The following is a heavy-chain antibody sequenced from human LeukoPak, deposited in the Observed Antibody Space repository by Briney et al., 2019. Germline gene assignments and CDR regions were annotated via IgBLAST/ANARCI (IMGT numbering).Heavy chain of an antibody. Sequence: GSLRLSCAASGFTFSSYWMSWVRQPPGKGLEWIGEINHSGSTNYNPSLKSRVTISVDTSKNQFSLKLSSVTAADTAVYYCAREPRLRRGWFDPWGQGTLVTVSS. CDR3: AREPRLRRGWFDP. J-gene: IGHJ5*02. V-gene: IGHV4-34*01. CDR2: INHSGST. D-gene: IGHD4-17*01. CDR1: GFTFSSYW.